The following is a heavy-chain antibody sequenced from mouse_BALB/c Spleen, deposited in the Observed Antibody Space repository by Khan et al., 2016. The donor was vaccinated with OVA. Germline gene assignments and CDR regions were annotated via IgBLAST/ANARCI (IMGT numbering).Heavy chain of an antibody. CDR1: GYSITSGYS. CDR3: VRDGNYMDY. Sequence: EVQLQESGPDLVKPSQSLSLTCTVTGYSITSGYSWHWIRQFPGNKLEWLGYIYFSGSINYNPSLKSRISITRDASKNQVFLQLNSVTTEDTATYYCVRDGNYMDYWGQGASVTVSS. V-gene: IGHV3-1*02. CDR2: IYFSGSI. D-gene: IGHD2-1*01. J-gene: IGHJ4*01.